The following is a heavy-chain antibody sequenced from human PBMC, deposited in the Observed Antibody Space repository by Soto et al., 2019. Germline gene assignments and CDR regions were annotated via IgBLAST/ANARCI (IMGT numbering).Heavy chain of an antibody. J-gene: IGHJ6*02. CDR3: ARRDQIAYYYGMDV. CDR2: INSDGSST. D-gene: IGHD2-21*01. V-gene: IGHV3-74*01. Sequence: GGSLRLSCAASGFTFSSYWMNWVRQAPGKGLVWVSRINSDGSSTSYVDSVKGRFTISRDNAKNTLYLQMNSLRTEDTAVYYCARRDQIAYYYGMDVWGQGTTVTVSS. CDR1: GFTFSSYW.